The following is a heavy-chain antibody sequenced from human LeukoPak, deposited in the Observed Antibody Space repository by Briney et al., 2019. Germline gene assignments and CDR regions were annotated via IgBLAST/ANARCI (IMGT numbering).Heavy chain of an antibody. CDR1: GFTFSSYS. V-gene: IGHV3-21*01. CDR2: ISSSSSYI. J-gene: IGHJ4*02. Sequence: GGSPRLSCAASGFTFSSYSMNWVRQAPGKGLEWVSSISSSSSYIYYADSVKGRFTISRDNAKNSLYLQMNSLRAEDTAVYYCARGGTVAGKDFDYWGQGTLVTVSS. D-gene: IGHD6-19*01. CDR3: ARGGTVAGKDFDY.